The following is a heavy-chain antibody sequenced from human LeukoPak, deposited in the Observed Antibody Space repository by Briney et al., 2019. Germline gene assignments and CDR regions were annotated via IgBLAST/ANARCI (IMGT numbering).Heavy chain of an antibody. CDR3: TRGHWGLQS. D-gene: IGHD7-27*01. V-gene: IGHV4-4*09. Sequence: KPSETLSLTCTVSGASISNYYWSWIRQTPEKGLEWMGHIHSSGGSSYYPSLKSRLTLSIATSRNQLSLKLPTVTAADTAVYYCTRGHWGLQSWSQGTLVTVSS. CDR1: GASISNYY. CDR2: IHSSGGS. J-gene: IGHJ5*02.